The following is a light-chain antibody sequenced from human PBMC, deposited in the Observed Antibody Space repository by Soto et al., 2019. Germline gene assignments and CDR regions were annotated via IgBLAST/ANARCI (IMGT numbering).Light chain of an antibody. J-gene: IGLJ3*02. V-gene: IGLV2-14*03. CDR1: SSDIGAYDY. Sequence: QSALTQPASVSGSPGQSITISCSGSSSDIGAYDYVSWYQQHPGKVPKLLIYDVNHRPSGASIRFSGSKSGNTASLTISGLQAEDEADYYCCSYTSGNNFFLFGGGTKLTVL. CDR2: DVN. CDR3: CSYTSGNNFFL.